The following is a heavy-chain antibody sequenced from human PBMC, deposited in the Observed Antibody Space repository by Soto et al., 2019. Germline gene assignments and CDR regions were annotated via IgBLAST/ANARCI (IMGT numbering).Heavy chain of an antibody. Sequence: QVQLVASGGGLVKPGGSLRLSCVASGFTFSDHYMSWVRQVPGKGLEWVSYIYSSDSTIYYADSVKGRFTISRDYAKNSGYLQMNSLRADDTAVYYCARGHYGLDVWGQGTTVTVSS. V-gene: IGHV3-11*01. CDR3: ARGHYGLDV. J-gene: IGHJ6*02. CDR2: IYSSDSTI. CDR1: GFTFSDHY.